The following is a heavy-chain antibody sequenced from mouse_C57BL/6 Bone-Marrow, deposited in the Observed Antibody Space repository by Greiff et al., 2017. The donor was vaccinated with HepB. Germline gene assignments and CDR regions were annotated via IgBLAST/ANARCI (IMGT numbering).Heavy chain of an antibody. V-gene: IGHV1-76*01. CDR3: ARDYYYGSSLGY. Sequence: VQLQQSGAELVRPGASVKLSCKASGYTSTDYYINWVKQRPGQGLEWIARIYTGSGNTYYNEKFKGKATLTAEKSSSTAYMQLSSLTSEDSAVYFCARDYYYGSSLGYWGQGTTLTVSS. CDR1: GYTSTDYY. CDR2: IYTGSGNT. D-gene: IGHD1-1*01. J-gene: IGHJ2*01.